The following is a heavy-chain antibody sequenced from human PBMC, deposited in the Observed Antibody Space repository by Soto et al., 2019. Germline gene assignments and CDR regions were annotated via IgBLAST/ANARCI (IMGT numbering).Heavy chain of an antibody. D-gene: IGHD1-26*01. CDR3: ASRELQGPLAY. CDR2: IYYSGTT. J-gene: IGHJ4*02. Sequence: SETLSLTCAVSGYSISSSNWWGWIRQPPGKGLEWIGYIYYSGTTYYNPSLKSRVTMSVDTSKNQFSLKLTSVTAVDTAVYYCASRELQGPLAYWGQGTLVTVSS. V-gene: IGHV4-28*01. CDR1: GYSISSSNW.